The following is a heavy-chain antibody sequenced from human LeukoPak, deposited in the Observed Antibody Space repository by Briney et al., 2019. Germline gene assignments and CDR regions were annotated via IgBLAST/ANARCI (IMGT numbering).Heavy chain of an antibody. Sequence: GGSLRLSCTASGFSFGDYAMNWVRQAPGKGLEWVGFIRSKAHGGTTEYAASVKGRFTISRDDSKSIAHLQMNSLKSDDTAVYYCTRYPRTYYYGMDVWGQGTTVTVS. D-gene: IGHD2-2*01. CDR2: IRSKAHGGTT. V-gene: IGHV3-49*04. CDR3: TRYPRTYYYGMDV. J-gene: IGHJ6*02. CDR1: GFSFGDYA.